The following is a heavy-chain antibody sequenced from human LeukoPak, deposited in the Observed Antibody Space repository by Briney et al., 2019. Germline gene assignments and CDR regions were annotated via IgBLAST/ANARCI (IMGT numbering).Heavy chain of an antibody. CDR3: VRQSNFGVVALYYLEY. D-gene: IGHD3-3*01. CDR2: INYSGSS. Sequence: SETLSLTCTVSGGSISSSSYYWGWIRQPPGKGLEWIGSINYSGSSFYNPSLKSRVTISVDTSKNQFSLRLSSVTAEDTAVYYCVRQSNFGVVALYYLEYWGQGTLVTVSS. J-gene: IGHJ4*02. V-gene: IGHV4-39*01. CDR1: GGSISSSSYY.